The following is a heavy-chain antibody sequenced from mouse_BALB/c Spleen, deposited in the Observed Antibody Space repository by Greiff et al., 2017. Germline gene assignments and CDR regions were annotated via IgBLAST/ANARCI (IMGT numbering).Heavy chain of an antibody. CDR3: AREEGYDYAMDY. CDR2: ISSGGSYT. D-gene: IGHD2-2*01. V-gene: IGHV5-9-4*01. J-gene: IGHJ4*01. CDR1: GFTFSSYS. Sequence: DVQLQQSGAGLVKPGGSLKLSCAASGFTFSSYSMSWVRQSREKRLEWVVEISSGGSYTYYPNTVTGRITISRDNATNTLYLEMSSLTSEDTAMYYCAREEGYDYAMDYWGQGTSVTVSS.